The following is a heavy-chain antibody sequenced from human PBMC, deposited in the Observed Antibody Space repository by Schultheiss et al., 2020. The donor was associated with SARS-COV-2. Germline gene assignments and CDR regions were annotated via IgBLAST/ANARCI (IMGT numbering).Heavy chain of an antibody. V-gene: IGHV4-59*12. J-gene: IGHJ5*02. Sequence: SETLSLTCSVSGDSKSNYSWRCIRQPPGKELEWIGYVYYSGSTKYSPSLESRVTISLDTSQKQFSLKLYSVTAADTAIYYCARSKYGRKGSQFDPWGQGTLVTVSS. CDR1: GDSKSNYS. CDR2: VYYSGST. CDR3: ARSKYGRKGSQFDP. D-gene: IGHD2-8*01.